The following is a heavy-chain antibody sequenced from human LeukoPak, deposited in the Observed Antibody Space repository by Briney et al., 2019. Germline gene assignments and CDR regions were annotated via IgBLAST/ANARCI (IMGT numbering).Heavy chain of an antibody. Sequence: GSLRLSCAASGFTFSSYAMSWVRQAPGKGLEWVSAISGSGGSTYYADSVKGRFTISRDNSKNTLCLQMNSLRAEDTAVYYCAKRDVAYCSSTSCYPQFDYWGQGTLVTVSS. J-gene: IGHJ4*02. V-gene: IGHV3-23*01. D-gene: IGHD2-2*01. CDR3: AKRDVAYCSSTSCYPQFDY. CDR2: ISGSGGST. CDR1: GFTFSSYA.